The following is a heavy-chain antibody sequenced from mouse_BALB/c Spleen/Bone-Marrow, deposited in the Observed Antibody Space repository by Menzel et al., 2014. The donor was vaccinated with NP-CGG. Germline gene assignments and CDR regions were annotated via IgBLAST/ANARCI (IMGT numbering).Heavy chain of an antibody. J-gene: IGHJ4*01. CDR2: ISNGGGST. Sequence: EVKVVKSGGGLVQPGGSLKLSCATSGFTFSDYYMYWVRQTPEKRLEWVAYISNGGGSTYYPDTVKGRFTISRDNAKNTLYLQMSRLKSEDTAMYYCARRGWYYAMDYWGQGTSVTVSS. CDR1: GFTFSDYY. V-gene: IGHV5-12*02. CDR3: ARRGWYYAMDY. D-gene: IGHD2-3*01.